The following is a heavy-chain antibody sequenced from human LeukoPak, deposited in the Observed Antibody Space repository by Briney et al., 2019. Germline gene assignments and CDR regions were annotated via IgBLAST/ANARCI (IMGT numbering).Heavy chain of an antibody. CDR2: IKGDESAR. V-gene: IGHV3-7*01. J-gene: IGHJ4*02. Sequence: GGSLRLSCAASGFTFSSFWMAWVRQAPGKGLEWVANIKGDESARHQADSVKGRFTISRDNTRNSLYLQMTNLRGDDTAVYYCARDVVGSLDYWGQGTLVTVSS. D-gene: IGHD1-26*01. CDR3: ARDVVGSLDY. CDR1: GFTFSSFW.